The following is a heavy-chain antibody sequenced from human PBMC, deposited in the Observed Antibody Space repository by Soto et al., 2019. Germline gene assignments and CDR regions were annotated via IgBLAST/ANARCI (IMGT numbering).Heavy chain of an antibody. D-gene: IGHD6-19*01. J-gene: IGHJ4*02. CDR3: AKSAGIAVAVELTDY. V-gene: IGHV3-30*18. Sequence: GGSLRLSCAASGFTFSSYGMHWVRQAPGKGLEWVAVISYDGSNKYCADSVKGRFTISRDNSKNTLYLQMNSLRAEDTAVYYCAKSAGIAVAVELTDYWGQGTLVTVSS. CDR2: ISYDGSNK. CDR1: GFTFSSYG.